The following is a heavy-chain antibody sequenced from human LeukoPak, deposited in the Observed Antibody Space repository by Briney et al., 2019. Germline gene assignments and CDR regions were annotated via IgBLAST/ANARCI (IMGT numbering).Heavy chain of an antibody. J-gene: IGHJ4*02. D-gene: IGHD3-3*01. Sequence: GGSLRLSCTASGFTFGDYAMSWFRQAPGKGLEWVGFIRSKAYGGTTEYAASVKGRFTISRDDSKSIAYLQMNSLKTEDTAVYYCTSTTIFGVVTKKNFDYWGQRTLVTVSS. CDR2: IRSKAYGGTT. CDR3: TSTTIFGVVTKKNFDY. CDR1: GFTFGDYA. V-gene: IGHV3-49*03.